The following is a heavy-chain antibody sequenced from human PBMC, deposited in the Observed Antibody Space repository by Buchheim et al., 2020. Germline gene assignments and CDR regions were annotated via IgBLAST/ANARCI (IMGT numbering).Heavy chain of an antibody. CDR3: ARNAYYFDY. CDR1: GGSISSYY. J-gene: IGHJ4*02. D-gene: IGHD2-2*01. V-gene: IGHV4-59*01. Sequence: QVQLQESGPGLVKPSETLSLTCTVSGGSISSYYWIWIRQPPGKGLEWIGYIYYSGSTNYNPSLKSRVTISVDTSKNQLSLKLSSVTAADTAVYYCARNAYYFDYWGQGTL. CDR2: IYYSGST.